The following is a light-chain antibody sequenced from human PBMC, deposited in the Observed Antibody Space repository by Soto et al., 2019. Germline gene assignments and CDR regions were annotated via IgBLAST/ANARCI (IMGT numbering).Light chain of an antibody. J-gene: IGKJ4*01. Sequence: EVVLTQSPATLSLSPGETATLSCRASQNVDYNLAWFQQKPGQSPTLLIYVAYQRAASIPARFVGSGAGTHFTLTINNPAPDDCAVYDGQERGKWPRGSFGGSTKVEMK. CDR2: VAY. CDR3: QERGKWPRGS. V-gene: IGKV3-11*01. CDR1: QNVDYN.